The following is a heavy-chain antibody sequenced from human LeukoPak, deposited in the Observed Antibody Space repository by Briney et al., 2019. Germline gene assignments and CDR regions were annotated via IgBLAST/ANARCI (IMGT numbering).Heavy chain of an antibody. CDR2: ISGSGGNT. D-gene: IGHD6-19*01. CDR1: GFTFSSYA. CDR3: AKDRIAVSGPIDY. Sequence: GGSLRLSCAASGFTFSSYAMSWVRQAPGKGLEWVSAISGSGGNTYYADSVKGRFTISRDTSKNTLYVQMNSLRAEDTAVYYRAKDRIAVSGPIDYWGQGTLVTVSS. J-gene: IGHJ4*02. V-gene: IGHV3-23*01.